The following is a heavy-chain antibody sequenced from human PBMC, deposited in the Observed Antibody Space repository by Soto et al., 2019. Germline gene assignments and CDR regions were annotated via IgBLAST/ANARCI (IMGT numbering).Heavy chain of an antibody. CDR1: GSTFTSYA. J-gene: IGHJ4*02. V-gene: IGHV1-3*01. CDR3: ATGPTSIAARWFDY. CDR2: IHAGNGNT. Sequence: ASVKVSCKASGSTFTSYAMHWVRQAPGQRREWMGWIHAGNGNTKYSQKCQGRVTITRDTSASTAYMELSSLRSEDTAVYYCATGPTSIAARWFDYWGQGTLVT. D-gene: IGHD6-6*01.